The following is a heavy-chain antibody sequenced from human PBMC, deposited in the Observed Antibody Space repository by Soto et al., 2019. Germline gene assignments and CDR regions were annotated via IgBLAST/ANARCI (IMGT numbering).Heavy chain of an antibody. CDR2: ISAHNGNT. Sequence: QVHLVRSGAEVKKPGASVKVSCKGSGYALTTYGITWVRQAPGQGLEWMGWISAHNGNTNYAQKLQGRVTVTRDTSTSTAYTELRSLRSDDTAVYYRARGRYGDYWGQGALVTVSS. D-gene: IGHD1-1*01. CDR3: ARGRYGDY. J-gene: IGHJ4*02. V-gene: IGHV1-18*01. CDR1: GYALTTYG.